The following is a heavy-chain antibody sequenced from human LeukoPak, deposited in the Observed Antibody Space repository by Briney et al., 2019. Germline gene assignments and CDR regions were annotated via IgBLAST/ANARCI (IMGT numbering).Heavy chain of an antibody. D-gene: IGHD1-14*01. CDR2: ISPYNGNT. CDR3: ARVGPDRDFDS. V-gene: IGHV1-18*01. CDR1: GYTFTNYG. J-gene: IGHJ4*02. Sequence: ASVKVSCKASGYTFTNYGISWVRLAPGQGLEWVGWISPYNGNTSYAQNLQGRVTMTTDTSTSTAYMELRSLRSDDTAVYYCARVGPDRDFDSWGQGTLVTVSS.